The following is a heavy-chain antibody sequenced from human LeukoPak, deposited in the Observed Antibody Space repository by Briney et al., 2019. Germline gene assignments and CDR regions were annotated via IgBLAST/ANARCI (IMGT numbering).Heavy chain of an antibody. D-gene: IGHD4-17*01. J-gene: IGHJ3*02. CDR2: ISYDGSNK. V-gene: IGHV3-30*18. CDR3: AKDALTTVTTGVAFDI. CDR1: GFTFSSYG. Sequence: HTGGSLRLPCAASGFTFSSYGMHWVRQAPGKGLEWVAVISYDGSNKYYADSVKGRFTISRDNSKNTLYLQMNSLRAEDTAVYYCAKDALTTVTTGVAFDIWGQGTMVTVSS.